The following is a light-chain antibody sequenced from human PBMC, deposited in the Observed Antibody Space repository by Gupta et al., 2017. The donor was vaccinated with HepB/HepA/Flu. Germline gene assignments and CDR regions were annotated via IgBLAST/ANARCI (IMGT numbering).Light chain of an antibody. CDR3: LLYHGGTQGV. Sequence: TVVPQEPSLTVSPGGTVTLTCASSSGAVTSGYYPNWFQQKPGQPPRALIYNTNKKHAWTPARFSGSLLGGKAALTLSGVQPEDEAEYFGLLYHGGTQGVFGGGTKLTVL. CDR2: NTN. J-gene: IGLJ2*01. V-gene: IGLV7-43*01. CDR1: SGAVTSGYY.